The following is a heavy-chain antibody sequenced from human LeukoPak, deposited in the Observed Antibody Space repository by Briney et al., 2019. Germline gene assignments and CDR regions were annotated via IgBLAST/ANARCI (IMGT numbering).Heavy chain of an antibody. CDR3: APEGDGYILFDY. J-gene: IGHJ4*02. V-gene: IGHV3-30*03. CDR2: ISYDGSNK. CDR1: VFTFSSYG. D-gene: IGHD5-24*01. Sequence: GGSLRLSCAAPVFTFSSYGVHWVRQAPGKGLEWVAVISYDGSNKYYADSVKGRFTISRDNSKNTLYLQMNSLRVEDTAVYYCAPEGDGYILFDYWGQGTLVTVSS.